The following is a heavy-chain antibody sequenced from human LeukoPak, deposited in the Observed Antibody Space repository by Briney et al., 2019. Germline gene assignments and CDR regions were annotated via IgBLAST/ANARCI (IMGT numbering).Heavy chain of an antibody. CDR3: ARWDRGSNSDFDY. D-gene: IGHD1-26*01. Sequence: ASVKVSCKASGYTFTGYYMHWVRQAPGQELEWMGWIYPNNGGTNYAQKLQGRVTMTTDTSTSTAYMELRSLRSDDTAVYYCARWDRGSNSDFDYWGQGTLVTVSS. CDR1: GYTFTGYY. J-gene: IGHJ4*02. CDR2: IYPNNGGT. V-gene: IGHV1-2*02.